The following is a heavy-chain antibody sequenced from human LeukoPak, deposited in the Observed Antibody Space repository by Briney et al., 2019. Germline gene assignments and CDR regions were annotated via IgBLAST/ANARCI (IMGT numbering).Heavy chain of an antibody. CDR2: ISGSGGST. CDR1: RFTFSSYA. Sequence: GGSLRLSCAASRFTFSSYAMSWVRQAPGKGLEWVSAISGSGGSTYYADSVKGRFTISRDNSKNTLYLQMNSLRAEDTAVYYCAITWDTAMAGYWGQGTLVTVSS. J-gene: IGHJ4*02. CDR3: AITWDTAMAGY. D-gene: IGHD5-18*01. V-gene: IGHV3-23*01.